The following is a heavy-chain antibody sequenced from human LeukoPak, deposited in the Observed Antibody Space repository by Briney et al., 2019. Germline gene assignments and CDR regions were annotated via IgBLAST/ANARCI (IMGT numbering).Heavy chain of an antibody. CDR1: GGSISSGGYY. D-gene: IGHD3-9*01. CDR3: ARGSKRYFDRRAPWYFDL. CDR2: IYHSGST. J-gene: IGHJ2*01. Sequence: PSETLSLTCTVSGGSISSGGYYWSWIRQPPGKGLEWIGYIYHSGSTYYNPSLKSRVTISVDRSMNQFSLKLSSVTAADTAVYYCARGSKRYFDRRAPWYFDLWGRGTLVTVSS. V-gene: IGHV4-30-2*01.